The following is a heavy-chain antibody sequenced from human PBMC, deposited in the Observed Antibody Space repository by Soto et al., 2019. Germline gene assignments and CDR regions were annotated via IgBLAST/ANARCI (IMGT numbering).Heavy chain of an antibody. J-gene: IGHJ5*02. CDR3: TRHADIVVVPAAMYNWFDP. CDR2: IRSKANSYAT. CDR1: GFTFSGSA. Sequence: GGSLRLSCAASGFTFSGSAMHWVRQASGKGLEWVGRIRSKANSYATAYAASVKGRFTISRDDSKNTAYLQMNSLKTEDTAVYYCTRHADIVVVPAAMYNWFDPWGQGT. D-gene: IGHD2-2*01. V-gene: IGHV3-73*01.